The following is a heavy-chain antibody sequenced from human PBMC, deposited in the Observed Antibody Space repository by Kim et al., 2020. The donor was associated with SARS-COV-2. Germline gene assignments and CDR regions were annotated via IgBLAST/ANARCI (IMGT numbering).Heavy chain of an antibody. CDR1: GFTFTNYA. Sequence: GGSLRLSCAASGFTFTNYAMNWVRQAPGMWLEWVSAVNGGGGSTYHADSVKGRFTISTDKSKNTLYLQMNNLRGEDTAVYYCAKGSGFDYYSGMDVWGQG. CDR3: AKGSGFDYYSGMDV. D-gene: IGHD3-10*01. CDR2: VNGGGGST. V-gene: IGHV3-23*01. J-gene: IGHJ6*02.